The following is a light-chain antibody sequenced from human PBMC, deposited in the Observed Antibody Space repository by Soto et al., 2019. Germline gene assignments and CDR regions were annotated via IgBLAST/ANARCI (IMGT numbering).Light chain of an antibody. J-gene: IGKJ1*01. CDR3: QHYNSYSVA. CDR1: QTISSW. CDR2: KAS. V-gene: IGKV1-5*03. Sequence: DIPMTQSPSTLSASVGDRVTITCRASQTISSWLAWYQQKPGKAPKLLIYKASTLKSGVPSRFSGSGSGTEFTLTISSLQPDDFATYYCQHYNSYSVAFGQGTRVELK.